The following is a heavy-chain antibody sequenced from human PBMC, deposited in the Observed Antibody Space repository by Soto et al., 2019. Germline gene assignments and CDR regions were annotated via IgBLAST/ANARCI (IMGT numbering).Heavy chain of an antibody. CDR3: ASNYYDSSGYYPMMY. Sequence: QVQLVQSGAEVKKPGASVKVSCKDSGYTFTGYYMHWVRQAPGQGLEWMGWINPNSGGTNYAQKFQGWVTMTRDTSISTAYMELSRLKSDDTAVYYCASNYYDSSGYYPMMYCGQGTLVTVSS. V-gene: IGHV1-2*04. CDR1: GYTFTGYY. CDR2: INPNSGGT. J-gene: IGHJ4*02. D-gene: IGHD3-22*01.